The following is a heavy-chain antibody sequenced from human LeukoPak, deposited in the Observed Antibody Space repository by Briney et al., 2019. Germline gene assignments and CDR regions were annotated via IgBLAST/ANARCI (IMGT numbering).Heavy chain of an antibody. CDR3: ARPKAVAGTEDAFDI. Sequence: PGGSLRLSCAASGFTFSSYAMSWVRQAPGKGLEWIGRIYTSGSTNYNPSLKSRVTMSVDTSKNQFSLKLSSVTAADTAVYYCARPKAVAGTEDAFDIWGQGTMVTVSS. J-gene: IGHJ3*02. CDR1: GFTFSSYA. CDR2: IYTSGST. D-gene: IGHD6-19*01. V-gene: IGHV4-59*10.